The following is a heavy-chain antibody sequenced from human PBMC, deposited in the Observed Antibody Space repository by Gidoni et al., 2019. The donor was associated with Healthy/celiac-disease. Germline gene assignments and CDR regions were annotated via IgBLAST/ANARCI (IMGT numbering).Heavy chain of an antibody. V-gene: IGHV3-30*18. CDR3: AKDPNDSSGYYGDGYFQH. J-gene: IGHJ1*01. Sequence: EWVAVISYDGSNKYYADSVKGRFTISRDNSKNTLYLQMNSLRAEDTAVYYCAKDPNDSSGYYGDGYFQHWGQGTLVTVSS. CDR2: ISYDGSNK. D-gene: IGHD3-22*01.